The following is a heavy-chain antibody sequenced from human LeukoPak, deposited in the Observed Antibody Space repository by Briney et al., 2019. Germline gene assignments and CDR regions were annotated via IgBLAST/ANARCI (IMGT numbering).Heavy chain of an antibody. D-gene: IGHD3-22*01. J-gene: IGHJ4*02. V-gene: IGHV4-34*01. CDR1: RGSFSGYY. CDR2: INHSGST. Sequence: SETLSLTCAVYRGSFSGYYWSWIRQPPGKGLEWIGEINHSGSTNYNPSLKSRVTISVDTSKNQFSLKLSSVTAADTAVYYCARDLVVTPFDYWGQGTLVTVSS. CDR3: ARDLVVTPFDY.